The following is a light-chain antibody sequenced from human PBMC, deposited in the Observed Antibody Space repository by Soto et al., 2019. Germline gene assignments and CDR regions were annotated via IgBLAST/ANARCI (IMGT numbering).Light chain of an antibody. Sequence: QSALTQPASVSGSPGQSITISCTGSSNDVGAFNYVSWYHHSPGEAPKVLIRGVSIRPSGVSIRFSASKSANTASLTISGLQAEDEALYYCSSYTTSNTWVFGGGTQLTVL. CDR3: SSYTTSNTWV. CDR2: GVS. CDR1: SNDVGAFNY. J-gene: IGLJ3*02. V-gene: IGLV2-14*03.